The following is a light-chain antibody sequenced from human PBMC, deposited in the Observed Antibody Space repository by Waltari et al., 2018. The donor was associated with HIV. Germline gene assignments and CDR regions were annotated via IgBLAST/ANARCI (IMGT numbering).Light chain of an antibody. CDR2: EVS. CDR1: SSHVGGYNY. V-gene: IGLV2-11*01. J-gene: IGLJ3*02. CDR3: CSYAGRHTPWV. Sequence: QSALTQPRSLTGSPGQSVTISCTGTSSHVGGYNYVSWYQQHPGKAPKLIIYEVSKRPSGVPDRFSGSKSGNTASLTISGLQAEDEVHYYCCSYAGRHTPWVFGGGTKVTVL.